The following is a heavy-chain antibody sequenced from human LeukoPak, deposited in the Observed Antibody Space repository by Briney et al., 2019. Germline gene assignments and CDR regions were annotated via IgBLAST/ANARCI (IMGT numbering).Heavy chain of an antibody. Sequence: SETLPLTCTVSRGSISTGSYYGSWLRHPAGEGLEWLRRIYTSGSTNYSPSLKSRVTISVDTSKNQFSLKLSSVTAADTAVYYCARDLGGYSYGTFDYWGQGTLVTVSS. CDR2: IYTSGST. J-gene: IGHJ4*02. CDR1: RGSISTGSYY. D-gene: IGHD5-18*01. CDR3: ARDLGGYSYGTFDY. V-gene: IGHV4-61*02.